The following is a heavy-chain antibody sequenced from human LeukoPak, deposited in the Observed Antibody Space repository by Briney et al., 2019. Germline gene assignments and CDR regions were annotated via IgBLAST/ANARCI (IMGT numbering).Heavy chain of an antibody. CDR2: INPNSGGT. V-gene: IGHV1-2*02. J-gene: IGHJ4*02. CDR1: GYTFTGYY. D-gene: IGHD3-22*01. Sequence: ASVKVSCKASGYTFTGYYMHWVRQASGQGLEWMGWINPNSGGTNYAQKFQGRVTMTRDTSISTAYMELSRLRSDDTAVYYCARALVGRDYYDSSGYYYGTYFDYWGQGTLVTVSS. CDR3: ARALVGRDYYDSSGYYYGTYFDY.